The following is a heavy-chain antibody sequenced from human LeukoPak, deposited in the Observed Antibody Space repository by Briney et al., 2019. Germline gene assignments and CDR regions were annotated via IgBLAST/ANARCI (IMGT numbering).Heavy chain of an antibody. V-gene: IGHV3-23*01. Sequence: GGSLRLSCAASGFTFSSYAMSWVRQAPGKGLEWVSAISGSGGSTYYADSVKGRFTISRDNSKNTLYLQMNSLGAEDTAVYYCAGGGYSSGWRPYYFDYWGQGTLVTVSS. D-gene: IGHD6-19*01. CDR3: AGGGYSSGWRPYYFDY. J-gene: IGHJ4*02. CDR2: ISGSGGST. CDR1: GFTFSSYA.